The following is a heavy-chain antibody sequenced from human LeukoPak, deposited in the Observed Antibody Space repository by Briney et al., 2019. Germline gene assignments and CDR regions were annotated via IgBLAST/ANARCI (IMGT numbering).Heavy chain of an antibody. Sequence: PSETLSPTCTVSGDSISSYYWRCIRHPPGKGREWIGYISYSGSTNYNPSLKSRVTISVDTSRNQFSLKLSSVAAADTAVYYCARSRYIYGAFNYWGQGTLVTVSS. CDR3: ARSRYIYGAFNY. J-gene: IGHJ4*02. V-gene: IGHV4-59*01. CDR1: GDSISSYY. CDR2: ISYSGST. D-gene: IGHD5-18*01.